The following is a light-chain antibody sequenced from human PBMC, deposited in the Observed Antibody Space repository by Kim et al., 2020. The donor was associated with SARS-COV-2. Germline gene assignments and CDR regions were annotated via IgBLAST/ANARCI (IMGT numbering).Light chain of an antibody. CDR3: QQLISYPLT. CDR1: QGISSF. V-gene: IGKV1-9*01. J-gene: IGKJ4*01. Sequence: ASVGERVTITCRASQGISSFLAWYQQKPGKAPKLRIYAASTLQSGVPSRFSGSGAGTDFTLTISSLQPEDFGTYYCQQLISYPLTFGGGTKVDIK. CDR2: AAS.